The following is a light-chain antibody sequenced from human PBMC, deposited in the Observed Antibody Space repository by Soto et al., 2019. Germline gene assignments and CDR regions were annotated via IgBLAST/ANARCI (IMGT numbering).Light chain of an antibody. Sequence: QSALTQPASVSGSPGQSITISCTGTSSDVGDYDYVSWYQQHPGKAPKLMIYEVVQRPSGVPDRFSGSKSGNTASLTVSGLQAADEADYFCKSYAGSNTYVFGSGTKLTVL. CDR1: SSDVGDYDY. CDR2: EVV. V-gene: IGLV2-8*01. J-gene: IGLJ1*01. CDR3: KSYAGSNTYV.